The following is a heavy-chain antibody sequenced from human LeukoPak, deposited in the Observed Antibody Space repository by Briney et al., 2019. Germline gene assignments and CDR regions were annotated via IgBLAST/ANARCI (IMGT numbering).Heavy chain of an antibody. Sequence: GRSLRLSCAASGFTFSSYAMHWVRQAPGKGLEWVAGISYDGSNKYYADSVKGRFTISRDNSKNTLYLQMNSLRAEDTAVYYCARGDQWLVFGAFDIWGQGTMVTVSS. CDR1: GFTFSSYA. D-gene: IGHD6-19*01. V-gene: IGHV3-30*04. J-gene: IGHJ3*02. CDR3: ARGDQWLVFGAFDI. CDR2: ISYDGSNK.